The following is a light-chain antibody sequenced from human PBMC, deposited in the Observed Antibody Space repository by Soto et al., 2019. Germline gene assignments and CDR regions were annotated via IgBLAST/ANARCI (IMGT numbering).Light chain of an antibody. CDR3: QQSYTTPFT. Sequence: DIEMTQSPSSLSASIRDRVTITCRASQSISSYLNWYQQKPGKAPELLIYAASSLQSGVPSRFSGSGSGRHFTLTNSTVQPEDFATYYCQQSYTTPFTFGGGTKVQMK. V-gene: IGKV1-39*01. CDR2: AAS. CDR1: QSISSY. J-gene: IGKJ4*01.